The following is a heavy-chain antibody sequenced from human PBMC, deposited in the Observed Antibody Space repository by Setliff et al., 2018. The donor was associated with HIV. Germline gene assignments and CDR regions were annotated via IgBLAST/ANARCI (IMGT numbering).Heavy chain of an antibody. CDR2: IHYSGSA. CDR3: ARRGDSSSYLYAFEI. V-gene: IGHV4-31*02. CDR1: GGSINSGGYY. Sequence: SETLSLTCAVSGGSINSGGYYWTWIRQHPGMGLEWIGYIHYSGSAYYNPSLKSRVTISVDTSKNQFSLKLSSVTAADTAVYYCARRGDSSSYLYAFEIWGQGTMVTVSS. D-gene: IGHD3-22*01. J-gene: IGHJ3*02.